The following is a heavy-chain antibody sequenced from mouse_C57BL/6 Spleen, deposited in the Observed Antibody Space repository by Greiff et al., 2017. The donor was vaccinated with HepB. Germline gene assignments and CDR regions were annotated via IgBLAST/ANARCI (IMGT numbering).Heavy chain of an antibody. CDR1: GFSLTSYG. J-gene: IGHJ4*01. CDR3: ARRGVVARAMDY. D-gene: IGHD1-1*01. V-gene: IGHV2-2*01. CDR2: IWSGGST. Sequence: VQLQQSGPGLVQPSQSLSITCTVSGFSLTSYGVHWVRQSPGKGLEWLGVIWSGGSTDYNAAFISRLSISKDNSKSQVFFKMNSLQADDTAIYYCARRGVVARAMDYWGQGTSVTVSS.